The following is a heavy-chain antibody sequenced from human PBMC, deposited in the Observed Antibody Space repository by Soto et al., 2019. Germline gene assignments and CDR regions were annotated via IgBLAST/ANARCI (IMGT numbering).Heavy chain of an antibody. Sequence: QVQLVQSGAEVKKPGSSVKVSCKASGGTFSSYTISWVRQAPGQGLEWMGGIIPILGIANYAQKFQGRVTITAHKTTSTAYMELSSLRSEDTAVYYCTIVLGVAPYNSFDPCGHGTLVTVAS. CDR1: GGTFSSYT. J-gene: IGHJ5*02. D-gene: IGHD3-10*01. CDR3: TIVLGVAPYNSFDP. V-gene: IGHV1-69*02. CDR2: IIPILGIA.